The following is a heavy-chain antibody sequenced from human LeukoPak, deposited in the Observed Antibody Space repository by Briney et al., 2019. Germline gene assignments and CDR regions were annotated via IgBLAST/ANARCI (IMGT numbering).Heavy chain of an antibody. D-gene: IGHD3-22*01. CDR1: GGSISSYY. CDR3: ASTYYYDSSGDYNCFDP. CDR2: IYYSGST. Sequence: PSETLSLTCTVSGGSISSYYWSWIRQPPGKGLEWIGYIYYSGSTNYNPSLKSRVTISVDTSKNQFSLKLSSVTAAVTAVYYCASTYYYDSSGDYNCFDPWGQGTLVTVSS. V-gene: IGHV4-59*01. J-gene: IGHJ5*02.